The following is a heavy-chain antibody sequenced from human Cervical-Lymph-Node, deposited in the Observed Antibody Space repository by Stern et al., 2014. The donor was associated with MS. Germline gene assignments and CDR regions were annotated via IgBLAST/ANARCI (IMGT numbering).Heavy chain of an antibody. D-gene: IGHD6-6*01. V-gene: IGHV3-30*18. CDR2: ISYDGSIK. CDR3: AKDHGYSSSSSFFDY. J-gene: IGHJ4*02. CDR1: GFTFSSYG. Sequence: VQLVQSGGGVVQPGRSLRLSCAASGFTFSSYGMHWVRQAPGKGLEWVAVISYDGSIKYYAASVKGRFTISRDNSKNTLYLQMNILRAEDTAVYYCAKDHGYSSSSSFFDYWGQGTLVTVSS.